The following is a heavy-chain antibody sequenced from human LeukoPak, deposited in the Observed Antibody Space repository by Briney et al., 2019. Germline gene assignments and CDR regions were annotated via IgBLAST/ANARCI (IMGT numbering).Heavy chain of an antibody. D-gene: IGHD3-3*01. V-gene: IGHV3-23*01. J-gene: IGHJ3*02. CDR2: ISGSGGST. Sequence: QPGRSLRLSCAASGFTFSNHGMHWVRQAPGKGLEWVSAISGSGGSTYYADSVKGRFTISRDNSKNTLYLQMNSLRAEDTAVYYCARDAPLPIFGVVTATYDAFDIWGQGTMVTVSS. CDR3: ARDAPLPIFGVVTATYDAFDI. CDR1: GFTFSNHG.